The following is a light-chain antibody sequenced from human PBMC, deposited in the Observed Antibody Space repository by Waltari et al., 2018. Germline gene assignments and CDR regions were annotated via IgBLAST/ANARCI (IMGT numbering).Light chain of an antibody. V-gene: IGLV1-47*01. J-gene: IGLJ3*02. Sequence: QSVLTQPPSASGTPGQRVTISCSGSSSNIGSNYVYWYQQLPGTAPKLLIYRNNQRPSAVPDRFSGSKSGTSASLAISVLRSEDEADYYCAAWDDSLSGWVFGGGTKLTVL. CDR3: AAWDDSLSGWV. CDR2: RNN. CDR1: SSNIGSNY.